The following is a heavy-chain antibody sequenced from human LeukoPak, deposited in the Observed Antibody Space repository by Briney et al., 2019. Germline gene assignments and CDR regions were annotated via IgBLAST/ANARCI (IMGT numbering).Heavy chain of an antibody. CDR2: ISYDGSNK. D-gene: IGHD3-10*01. CDR3: ARAGSGLSIGAFDI. J-gene: IGHJ3*02. Sequence: GGSLRLSCAASGFTFSSYAVHWVRQAPGKGLEWVAVISYDGSNKYYADSVKGRFTISRDNSKNTLYLQMNSLRAEDTAVYYCARAGSGLSIGAFDIWGQGTMVTVSS. CDR1: GFTFSSYA. V-gene: IGHV3-30*04.